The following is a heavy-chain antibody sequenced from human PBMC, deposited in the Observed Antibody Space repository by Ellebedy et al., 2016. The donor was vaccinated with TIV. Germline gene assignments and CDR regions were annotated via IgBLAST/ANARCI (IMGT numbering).Heavy chain of an antibody. CDR1: GYTFTSYG. J-gene: IGHJ6*02. D-gene: IGHD1-26*01. CDR2: ISAYNGNT. Sequence: ASVKVSCKASGYTFTSYGISWVRQAPGQGLEWMGWISAYNGNTNYAQKLQGRVTMTRDTSTSTVYMELSSLRSEDTAVYYCARGRSNLRGATHSGYGMDVWGQGTTVTVSS. V-gene: IGHV1-18*01. CDR3: ARGRSNLRGATHSGYGMDV.